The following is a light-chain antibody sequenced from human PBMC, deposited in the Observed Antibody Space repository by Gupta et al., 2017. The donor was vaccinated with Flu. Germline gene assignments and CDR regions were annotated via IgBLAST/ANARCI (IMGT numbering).Light chain of an antibody. V-gene: IGKV1-12*01. Sequence: PSSVSASVGDRVTITCRASQGVSSYLAWYQQKTGEAPKLLIYTTSTLQTGVPSRFSGSGSGTYFTLTISSLQPEDSAIYYCQHANSFPITFGQGTQVEIK. CDR1: QGVSSY. J-gene: IGKJ5*01. CDR3: QHANSFPIT. CDR2: TTS.